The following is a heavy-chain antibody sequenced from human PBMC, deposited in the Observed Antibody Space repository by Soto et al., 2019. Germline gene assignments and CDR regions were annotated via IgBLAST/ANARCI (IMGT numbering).Heavy chain of an antibody. Sequence: QLQLQESGPGLVKPSETLSLTCTVSGGSISSSSYYWGWIRQPPGKGLEWIGTIYHSGSTYYKPSVKSRVTIAVDTSKNQFSLKLNSVTAGDTAIYYCAREMGGSIDYWGQGTLVTVSS. CDR2: IYHSGST. CDR1: GGSISSSSYY. V-gene: IGHV4-39*01. D-gene: IGHD1-26*01. J-gene: IGHJ4*02. CDR3: AREMGGSIDY.